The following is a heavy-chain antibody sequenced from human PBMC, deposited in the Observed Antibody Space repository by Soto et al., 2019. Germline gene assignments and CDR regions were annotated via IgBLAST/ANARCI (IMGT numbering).Heavy chain of an antibody. D-gene: IGHD5-18*01. CDR1: GFTFSNYA. Sequence: PGGSLRLSCAASGFTFSNYAMSWVRQAPGKGLEWVSVVSGSGGDTNYADSVKGRFTISRDNSKNTLYLQMNSLRAEDTAVYYCAKDRWETSAAVVSSFEYWGQGTLVTVSS. J-gene: IGHJ4*01. CDR2: VSGSGGDT. CDR3: AKDRWETSAAVVSSFEY. V-gene: IGHV3-23*01.